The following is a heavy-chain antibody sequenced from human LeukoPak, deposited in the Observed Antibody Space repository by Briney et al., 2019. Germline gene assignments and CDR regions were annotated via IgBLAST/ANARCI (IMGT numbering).Heavy chain of an antibody. J-gene: IGHJ6*02. D-gene: IGHD3-22*01. CDR3: ARDAIRPVIVVLGGMDV. CDR2: ISYDGSNK. CDR1: GFTFSSYA. Sequence: GGSLRLSCAASGFTFSSYAMHWVRQAPGKGLEWVAVISYDGSNKYYADSVKGRFTISRDNSKNTLYLQMNSLRAEDTAVYYCARDAIRPVIVVLGGMDVWGQGTTVTVSS. V-gene: IGHV3-30-3*01.